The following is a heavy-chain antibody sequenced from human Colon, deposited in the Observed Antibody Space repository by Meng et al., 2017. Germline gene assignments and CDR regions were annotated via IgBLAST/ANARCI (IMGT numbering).Heavy chain of an antibody. J-gene: IGHJ5*02. V-gene: IGHV4-34*09. Sequence: QLQLQESGSGLVKPSQTLSLTCAVFGGSLSGYYCNWFRQPPGKGLEWIGGSDHFGNTIYNPSLKGRLTLSVDTSKNQISLRLTSVIAADTAVYYCVYFRSGYFTSGQGTLVTVSS. CDR3: VYFRSGYFT. CDR2: SDHFGNT. D-gene: IGHD3-22*01. CDR1: GGSLSGYY.